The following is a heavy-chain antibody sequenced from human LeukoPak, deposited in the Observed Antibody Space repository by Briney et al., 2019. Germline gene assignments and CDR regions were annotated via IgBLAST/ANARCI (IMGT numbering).Heavy chain of an antibody. D-gene: IGHD2-2*02. V-gene: IGHV3-23*01. J-gene: IGHJ3*02. CDR1: GFTFTSYA. Sequence: PGGSLRLSCAASGFTFTSYAMTWVRQTPWKGLEWVSVISGSGDSTYYADSVKGRFTISRDNSKNTLYLQMNSLRAEDTAVYYCAKVLGYCSSNSCYNAFDIWGQGAMVTVSS. CDR3: AKVLGYCSSNSCYNAFDI. CDR2: ISGSGDST.